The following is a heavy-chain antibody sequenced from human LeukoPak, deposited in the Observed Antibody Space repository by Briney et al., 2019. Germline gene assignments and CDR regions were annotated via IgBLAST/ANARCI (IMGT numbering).Heavy chain of an antibody. Sequence: ASVKVSCKVSGYTLTELSMHWVRQAPGKGLEWMGGFDPEDGETIYAQKFQGRVTVTEDTSTDTAYMELSSLRSEDTAVYYCATVWELRGGLDYWGQGTLVTVSS. V-gene: IGHV1-24*01. CDR1: GYTLTELS. J-gene: IGHJ4*02. CDR3: ATVWELRGGLDY. CDR2: FDPEDGET. D-gene: IGHD1-26*01.